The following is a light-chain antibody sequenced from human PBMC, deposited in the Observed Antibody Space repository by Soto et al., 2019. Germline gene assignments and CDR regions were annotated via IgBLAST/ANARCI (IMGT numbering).Light chain of an antibody. CDR1: SGHSSYA. CDR3: QTWGTGGV. V-gene: IGLV4-69*01. J-gene: IGLJ2*01. Sequence: QLVLTQSPSASASLGASVKLTCTLSSGHSSYAIAWHQQQPEKGPRYLMNLNSDGSHSRGDGIPDRFSGSSSGAERYLTISSLQSEDEADYYCQTWGTGGVFGGGTKVTVL. CDR2: LNSDGSH.